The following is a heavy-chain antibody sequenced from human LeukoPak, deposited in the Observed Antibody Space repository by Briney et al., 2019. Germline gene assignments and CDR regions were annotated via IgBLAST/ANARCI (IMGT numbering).Heavy chain of an antibody. J-gene: IGHJ4*02. CDR3: ARLTVAEKSYYFDY. Sequence: QPGGSLRLSCAASGFTFSSYAMHWVRQAPGKGLEYVSAISSNGGSTYYANSVKGRFTISRDNSKNTLYLQMGSLRAEDMAVYYCARLTVAEKSYYFDYWGQGTLVTVSS. V-gene: IGHV3-64*01. D-gene: IGHD6-19*01. CDR2: ISSNGGST. CDR1: GFTFSSYA.